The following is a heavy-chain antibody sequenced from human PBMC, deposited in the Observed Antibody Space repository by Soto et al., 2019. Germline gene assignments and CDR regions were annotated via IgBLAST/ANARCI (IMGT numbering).Heavy chain of an antibody. CDR3: ARVPDY. Sequence: PSETLSLTCTVSGGSITLYYWNWIRRSPGKGLEWIGYMYSSGSTNYRSSLKSRVTISGDTSKNQFSLKLSSVTAADTAVYYCARVPDYWGQGTLVTSPQ. J-gene: IGHJ4*02. V-gene: IGHV4-59*12. CDR1: GGSITLYY. CDR2: MYSSGST.